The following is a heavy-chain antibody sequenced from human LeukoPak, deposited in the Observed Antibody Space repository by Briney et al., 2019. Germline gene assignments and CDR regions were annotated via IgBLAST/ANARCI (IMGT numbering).Heavy chain of an antibody. CDR3: ARGNMRYQLLSDAFDY. J-gene: IGHJ4*02. Sequence: ASVKVSCKASGYTFTSYGISWVRQAPGQGLEWMGWINPNSGGTNYAQKFQGRVTMTRDTSISTAYMELSRLRSDDTAVYYCARGNMRYQLLSDAFDYWGQGTLVTVSS. CDR2: INPNSGGT. CDR1: GYTFTSYG. V-gene: IGHV1-2*02. D-gene: IGHD2-2*01.